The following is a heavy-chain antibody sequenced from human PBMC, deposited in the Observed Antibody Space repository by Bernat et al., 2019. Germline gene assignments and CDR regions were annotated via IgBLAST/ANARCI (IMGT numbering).Heavy chain of an antibody. J-gene: IGHJ4*02. Sequence: QVQLVESGGGVVQPGRSLRLSCAASGFTFSSYGMHWVRQAPGKGLEWVAVISYDGSNKYYADSVKGRFTISRDNSKNTLYLQMNSLRAEDTAVHYCAKDVSSSWTPEDYWGQGTLVTVSS. D-gene: IGHD6-13*01. CDR3: AKDVSSSWTPEDY. CDR1: GFTFSSYG. V-gene: IGHV3-30*18. CDR2: ISYDGSNK.